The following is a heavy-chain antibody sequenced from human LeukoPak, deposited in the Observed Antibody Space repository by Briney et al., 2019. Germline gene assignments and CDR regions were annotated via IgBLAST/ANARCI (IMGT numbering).Heavy chain of an antibody. CDR1: GGSTSSGDFY. D-gene: IGHD2-2*01. V-gene: IGHV4-30-4*01. CDR3: AREVSSAIGDCSSTSCHGGDAFDL. CDR2: IYHSGST. J-gene: IGHJ3*01. Sequence: SQTLSLTCIVSGGSTSSGDFYWSWIRQPPGKGLEWIGYIYHSGSTYYNPSLKSRITISVDTSKNQLSLKVNSVIAADTAVYYCAREVSSAIGDCSSTSCHGGDAFDLWGQGTMVIVSS.